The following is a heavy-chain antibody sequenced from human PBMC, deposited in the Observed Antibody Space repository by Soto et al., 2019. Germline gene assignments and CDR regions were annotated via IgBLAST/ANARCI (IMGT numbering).Heavy chain of an antibody. CDR1: GFTFTRAW. V-gene: IGHV3-15*07. CDR2: IKSKIDGGTT. J-gene: IGHJ4*01. D-gene: IGHD3-22*01. Sequence: GGSLRLSCPASGFTFTRAWINWVRQAPWKCLEWVGRIKSKIDGGTTDFAAPVKGRFAISRDDSRDMVYLQMDNLKTEDTAVYYCTTDSDFNMTLVRFDYWGLGTLVTVSS. CDR3: TTDSDFNMTLVRFDY.